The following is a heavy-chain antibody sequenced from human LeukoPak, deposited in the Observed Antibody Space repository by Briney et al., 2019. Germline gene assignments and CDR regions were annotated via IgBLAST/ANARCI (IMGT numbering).Heavy chain of an antibody. V-gene: IGHV4-34*01. J-gene: IGHJ5*02. D-gene: IGHD3-10*01. CDR3: ARMVRGVINWFGP. CDR1: GGSFSGYY. Sequence: SETLSLTCAVYGGSFSGYYWSWIRQPPGKGLEWIGEINHSGSTYYNPSLKSRVTISVDTSKNQFSLKLSSVTAADTAVYYCARMVRGVINWFGPWGQGTLVTVSS. CDR2: INHSGST.